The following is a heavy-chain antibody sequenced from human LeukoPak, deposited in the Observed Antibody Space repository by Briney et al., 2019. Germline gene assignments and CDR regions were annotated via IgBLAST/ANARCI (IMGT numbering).Heavy chain of an antibody. CDR1: GFIFGNYG. CDR3: ARDTRYYYGSGSSD. CDR2: IRFDGNLE. Sequence: GGSLRLSCTASGFIFGNYGMHWVRQAPGKGLEWVAFIRFDGNLEYYADSVKGRFTISRDNSKNTLYLQMNSLRGEDTAVYYCARDTRYYYGSGSSDWGQGTLVTVSS. D-gene: IGHD3-10*01. V-gene: IGHV3-30*02. J-gene: IGHJ4*02.